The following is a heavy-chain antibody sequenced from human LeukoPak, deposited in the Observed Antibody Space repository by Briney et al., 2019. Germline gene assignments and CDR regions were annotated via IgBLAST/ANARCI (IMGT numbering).Heavy chain of an antibody. CDR3: ASSLVGALTGWFDP. CDR2: IYYSGST. Sequence: SETLSLTCTVSGGSISSYYWSWIRQPPGKGLEWNGYIYYSGSTNYNPSLKSRVTISVDTSKNQFSLKLSSVTAADTAVYYCASSLVGALTGWFDPWGQGTLVTVSS. J-gene: IGHJ5*02. V-gene: IGHV4-59*08. CDR1: GGSISSYY. D-gene: IGHD1-26*01.